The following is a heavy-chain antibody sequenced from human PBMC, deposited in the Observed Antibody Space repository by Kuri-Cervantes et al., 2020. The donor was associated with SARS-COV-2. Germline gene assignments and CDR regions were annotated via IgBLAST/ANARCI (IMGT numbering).Heavy chain of an antibody. J-gene: IGHJ4*02. V-gene: IGHV3-74*01. CDR3: VRDGDHWNFDY. Sequence: GGSRRLSCAASGFTFSGHWIHWVRQAPGKGLVWVSRINPDGSYTNNADSVKGRFTLSRDNAKTMLFLQMNSLRAEDTAVYYCVRDGDHWNFDYWGQGTLVTVSS. D-gene: IGHD1-1*01. CDR1: GFTFSGHW. CDR2: INPDGSYT.